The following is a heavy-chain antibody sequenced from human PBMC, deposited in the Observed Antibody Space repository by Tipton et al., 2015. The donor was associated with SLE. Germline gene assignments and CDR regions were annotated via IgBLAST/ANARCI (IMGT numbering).Heavy chain of an antibody. V-gene: IGHV3-11*01. CDR3: ARDDNSSDDGAFDI. CDR2: ISSSGSTI. CDR1: GFTFSDYY. D-gene: IGHD6-6*01. J-gene: IGHJ3*02. Sequence: GSLRLSCAASGFTFSDYYMSWIRQAPGKGLEWVSYISSSGSTIYYADSVKGRFTISRDNAKNSLYLQMNSLRAEDTAVYYCARDDNSSDDGAFDIWGQGTMVTVSS.